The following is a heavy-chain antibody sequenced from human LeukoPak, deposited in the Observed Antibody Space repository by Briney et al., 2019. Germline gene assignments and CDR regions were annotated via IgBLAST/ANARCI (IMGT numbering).Heavy chain of an antibody. J-gene: IGHJ4*02. V-gene: IGHV3-21*01. CDR1: GFTFSSYG. D-gene: IGHD2-2*01. CDR3: ARLPAYCSSTSCYYDY. Sequence: GGSLRLSCAASGFTFSSYGMDWVRQAPGKGLEWVSSISSSSSYIYYADSVKGRFTISRDNAKNSLFLQMNSLRAEDTAVYYCARLPAYCSSTSCYYDYWGQGTLVTVSS. CDR2: ISSSSSYI.